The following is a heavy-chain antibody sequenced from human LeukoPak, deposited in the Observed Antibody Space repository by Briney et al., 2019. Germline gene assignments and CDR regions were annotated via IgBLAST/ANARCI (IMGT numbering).Heavy chain of an antibody. Sequence: GSLRLSCAASGFSFSSGWMSWVRQAPGKGLEWVANIKPDGSATYYVDSVKGRFTMSRDNAKSSLYLQMNSLSAEDTAVYFCAKDNPIEKVPGLGPGSWGQGTLVTVSS. D-gene: IGHD5-24*01. CDR3: AKDNPIEKVPGLGPGS. CDR1: GFSFSSGW. V-gene: IGHV3-7*01. CDR2: IKPDGSAT. J-gene: IGHJ5*02.